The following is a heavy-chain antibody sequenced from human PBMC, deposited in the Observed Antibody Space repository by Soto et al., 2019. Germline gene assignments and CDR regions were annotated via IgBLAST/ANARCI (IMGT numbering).Heavy chain of an antibody. J-gene: IGHJ4*02. D-gene: IGHD2-21*01. V-gene: IGHV4-30-4*01. Sequence: QVQLQESGPGLVKPSQTLSLTCTVTGGSISSGDSYWSWIRQPPGKGLEWIGYISDSESTYYNPSLKSRVIISADTSKNQFSLKLSSVTAADTAVYYCARGGYASGDFFDFWGQGTLVTVSS. CDR1: GGSISSGDSY. CDR3: ARGGYASGDFFDF. CDR2: ISDSEST.